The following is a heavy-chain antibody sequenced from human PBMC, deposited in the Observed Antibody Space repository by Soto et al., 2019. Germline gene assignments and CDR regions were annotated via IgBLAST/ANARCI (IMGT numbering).Heavy chain of an antibody. Sequence: ASVKVSCKASGYTFTSYGISWVRQAPGQGLEWMGWISAYNGNTNYAQKLQGRVTMTTDTSTSTAYMELRSLRSDDTAVYYFASSISFRSGYDLREYYFDYWGQGTLVTVSS. V-gene: IGHV1-18*01. D-gene: IGHD5-12*01. CDR3: ASSISFRSGYDLREYYFDY. J-gene: IGHJ4*02. CDR1: GYTFTSYG. CDR2: ISAYNGNT.